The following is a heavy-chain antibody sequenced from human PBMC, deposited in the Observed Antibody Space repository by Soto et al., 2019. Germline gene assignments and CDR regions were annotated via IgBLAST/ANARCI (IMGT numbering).Heavy chain of an antibody. V-gene: IGHV4-30-4*01. CDR3: ARDYGDYNGFDP. J-gene: IGHJ5*02. Sequence: QVHLQESGPGLVKPSQTLSLTCTVSGGSISSGDYYWSWIRQPPGKGLEWIGYIYYSGSTYSRGSPYYNLSLKSRVTISVDTSKNQFSLKLNAVTAADTAVYYCARDYGDYNGFDPWGQGTLVTVSS. CDR1: GGSISSGDYY. CDR2: IYYSGST. D-gene: IGHD4-17*01.